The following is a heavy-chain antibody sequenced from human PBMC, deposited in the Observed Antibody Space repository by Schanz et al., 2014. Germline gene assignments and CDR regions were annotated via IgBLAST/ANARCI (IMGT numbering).Heavy chain of an antibody. J-gene: IGHJ4*02. CDR1: GFTVSNNS. CDR2: IYSDGST. D-gene: IGHD2-21*02. Sequence: EVQLVESGGGLVQPGGSLRLSCAASGFTVSNNSMSWVRQAPGKGLDCVSIIYSDGSTYYVDSVKGRFIISRDNSKNTVYLQMNSLRAEDTAVYCCAKQVAYGGDFHWGQGTLVTVSS. CDR3: AKQVAYGGDFH. V-gene: IGHV3-66*04.